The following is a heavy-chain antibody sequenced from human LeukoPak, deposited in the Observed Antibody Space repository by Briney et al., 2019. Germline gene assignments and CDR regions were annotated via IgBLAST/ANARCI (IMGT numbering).Heavy chain of an antibody. CDR2: INPNSGGT. Sequence: GASVKVSCKASGYTFAGYYIHWERRAPGQGLEWVGRINPNSGGTNYAQKFQGRVTMTRDTSISTAYMELSSLRSDDTAVYYCARDGANKVRGVHYFYMDIWGKGTTVTVSS. V-gene: IGHV1-2*06. CDR1: GYTFAGYY. J-gene: IGHJ6*03. D-gene: IGHD3-10*01. CDR3: ARDGANKVRGVHYFYMDI.